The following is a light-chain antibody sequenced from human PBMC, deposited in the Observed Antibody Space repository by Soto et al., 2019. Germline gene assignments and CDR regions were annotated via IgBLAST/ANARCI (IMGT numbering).Light chain of an antibody. CDR1: TANIGTNT. CDR3: SSYTSSSPRV. CDR2: TND. V-gene: IGLV1-44*01. J-gene: IGLJ3*02. Sequence: QSVLTQPPSASGTPGQRVTISCSGSTANIGTNTVNWFQHLPGSAPKLLIYTNDQRPSGVPDRFSGSRSGTSASLAISGLQSEDEADYYCSSYTSSSPRVFGGGTKLTVL.